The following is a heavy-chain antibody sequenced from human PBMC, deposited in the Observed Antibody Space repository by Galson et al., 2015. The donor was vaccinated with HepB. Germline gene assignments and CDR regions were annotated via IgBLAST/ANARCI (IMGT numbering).Heavy chain of an antibody. Sequence: SLRLSCAASGFTFSSHAMHWVRQAPGKGLEYVSAISSNGGSTYYANSVKGRFTISRDNSKNTLYLQMGSLRAEDMAVYYCARRRYFDWLDTREGYYYYGMDVWGQGTTVTVSS. CDR1: GFTFSSHA. CDR2: ISSNGGST. J-gene: IGHJ6*02. D-gene: IGHD3-9*01. V-gene: IGHV3-64*01. CDR3: ARRRYFDWLDTREGYYYYGMDV.